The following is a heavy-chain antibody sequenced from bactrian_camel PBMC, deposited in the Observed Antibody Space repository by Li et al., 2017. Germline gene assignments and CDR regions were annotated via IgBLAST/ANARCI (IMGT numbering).Heavy chain of an antibody. D-gene: IGHD1*01. CDR3: GADFPCLTSIAYGLAGNFRS. CDR2: IDALDRI. V-gene: IGHV3S57*01. J-gene: IGHJ6*01. CDR1: GNTSSRYC. Sequence: HVQLVESGGGSVQAGGSLRLSCVASGNTSSRYCLGWFRQAPGKEREGVAVIDALDRIGYADSVQGRFTASKDNAKMTLYLQMNSLKPEDTAMYYCGADFPCLTSIAYGLAGNFRSWGQGTQVTVS.